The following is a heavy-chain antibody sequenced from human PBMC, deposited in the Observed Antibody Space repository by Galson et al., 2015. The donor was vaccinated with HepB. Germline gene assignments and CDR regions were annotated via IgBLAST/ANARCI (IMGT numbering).Heavy chain of an antibody. Sequence: SVKVSCKASGYTFSGCYMHWVRQAPGQGLEWVGRINPNSGGTNYAQKFQGRVTMTRDTSISTAYMELSRLTSDDTAVYYCAREQPQSGSLGEKYDYWGQGTLVTVSS. CDR3: AREQPQSGSLGEKYDY. D-gene: IGHD3-16*01. V-gene: IGHV1-2*06. CDR1: GYTFSGCY. CDR2: INPNSGGT. J-gene: IGHJ4*02.